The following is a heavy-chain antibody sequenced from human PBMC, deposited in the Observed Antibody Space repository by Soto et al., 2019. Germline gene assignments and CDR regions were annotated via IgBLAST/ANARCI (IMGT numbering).Heavy chain of an antibody. CDR1: GFTFSSYG. J-gene: IGHJ4*02. CDR2: ISYDGSNK. D-gene: IGHD3-10*01. CDR3: APWFGAFDY. Sequence: QVQLVESGGGVVQPGRSLRLSCAASGFTFSSYGMHWVRQAPGKGLEWVAVISYDGSNKYYADSVKGRVTISRDNSKHTLYLQMNRLRAEDTAVYYCAPWFGAFDYWGQGTLVTVSS. V-gene: IGHV3-30*03.